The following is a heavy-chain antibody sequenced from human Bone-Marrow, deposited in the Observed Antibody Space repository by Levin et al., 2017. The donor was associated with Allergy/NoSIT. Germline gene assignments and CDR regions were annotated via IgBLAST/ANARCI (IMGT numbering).Heavy chain of an antibody. CDR2: IIPIFGTA. CDR1: GGTFSSYA. V-gene: IGHV1-69*13. Sequence: SVKVSCKASGGTFSSYAISWVRQAPGQGLEWMGGIIPIFGTANYAQKFQGRVTITADESTSTAYMELSSLRSEDTAVYYCARDRDTYYYGSGSYSNRYYFDYWGQGTLVTVSS. D-gene: IGHD3-10*01. J-gene: IGHJ4*02. CDR3: ARDRDTYYYGSGSYSNRYYFDY.